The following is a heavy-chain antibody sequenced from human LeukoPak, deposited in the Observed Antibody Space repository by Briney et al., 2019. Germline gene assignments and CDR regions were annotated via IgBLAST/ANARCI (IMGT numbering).Heavy chain of an antibody. CDR1: GGTFSSYD. J-gene: IGHJ4*02. CDR3: ARDDDSSGYPY. D-gene: IGHD3-22*01. V-gene: IGHV1-69*04. CDR2: IIPILGIA. Sequence: SVKVSCKASGGTFSSYDISWVRQAPGQGLEWMGRIIPILGIANYAQKFQGRVTITADKSTSTAYMELSSLRSEDTAVYYCARDDDSSGYPYWGQGTLVTVSS.